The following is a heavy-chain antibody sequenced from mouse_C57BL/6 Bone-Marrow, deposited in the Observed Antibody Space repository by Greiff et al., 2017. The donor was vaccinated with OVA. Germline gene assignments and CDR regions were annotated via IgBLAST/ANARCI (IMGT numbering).Heavy chain of an antibody. V-gene: IGHV5-4*01. Sequence: EVQRVESGGGLVKPGGSLKLSCAASGFTFSSYAMSWVRQTPEKRLEWVATISDGGSYTYYPDNVKGRFTISRDNAKNNLYLQMSHLKSEDTAMYYCARPFYYGSSYDAMDYWGQGTSVTVSS. J-gene: IGHJ4*01. CDR3: ARPFYYGSSYDAMDY. CDR1: GFTFSSYA. D-gene: IGHD1-1*01. CDR2: ISDGGSYT.